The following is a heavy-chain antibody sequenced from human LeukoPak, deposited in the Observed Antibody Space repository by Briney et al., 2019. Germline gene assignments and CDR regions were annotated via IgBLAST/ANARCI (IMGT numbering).Heavy chain of an antibody. V-gene: IGHV1-58*02. CDR2: IVVGSGNT. D-gene: IGHD5-12*01. CDR3: AAVRGLYSGYDYAYYYYYMDV. Sequence: VASVKVSCKASGFTFTSSAMQWVRQARGQRLEWIGWIVVGSGNTNYAQKFQERVTITRDMSTSTAYMELSSLRSEDTAVYYCAAVRGLYSGYDYAYYYYYMDVWGKGTTVTISS. J-gene: IGHJ6*03. CDR1: GFTFTSSA.